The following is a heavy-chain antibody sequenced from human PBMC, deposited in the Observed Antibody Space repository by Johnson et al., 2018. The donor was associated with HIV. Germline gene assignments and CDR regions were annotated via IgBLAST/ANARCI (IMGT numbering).Heavy chain of an antibody. Sequence: VQVVESGGGLVKPGGSLRLSCAASGFTFSNAWMSWVRQAPGKGLEWVGRIQSKTDGGTTDYAAPVKGTFTISRDDSKNTLYLQMNSLKTEDTAVYYCTTLDYGALDAFDIWGQGTMVTVSS. V-gene: IGHV3-15*01. CDR2: IQSKTDGGTT. CDR3: TTLDYGALDAFDI. CDR1: GFTFSNAW. D-gene: IGHD4-17*01. J-gene: IGHJ3*02.